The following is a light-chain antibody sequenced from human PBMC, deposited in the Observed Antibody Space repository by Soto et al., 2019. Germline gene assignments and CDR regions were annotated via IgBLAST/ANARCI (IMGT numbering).Light chain of an antibody. J-gene: IGKJ4*01. CDR1: QSVSNY. V-gene: IGKV3-11*01. Sequence: IVLTQSPSTLSLSPGERATLSCRASQSVSNYLAWYQQKPGQAPRLLIYDASNRASGIPARFSGSGSGTDFTLTISSLDPEDFAVYYCQQRSNLPPVTFGGGTKVDTK. CDR2: DAS. CDR3: QQRSNLPPVT.